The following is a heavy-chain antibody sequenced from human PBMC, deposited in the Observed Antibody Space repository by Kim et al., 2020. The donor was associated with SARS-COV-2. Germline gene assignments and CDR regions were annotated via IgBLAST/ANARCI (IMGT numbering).Heavy chain of an antibody. D-gene: IGHD3-10*01. J-gene: IGHJ4*02. V-gene: IGHV3-23*01. Sequence: YHADPVKGRFTISRDNSKNILFLQMNNLRDDDTAIYYCAKDVGEGRIYFHHWGQGTLVTVSS. CDR3: AKDVGEGRIYFHH.